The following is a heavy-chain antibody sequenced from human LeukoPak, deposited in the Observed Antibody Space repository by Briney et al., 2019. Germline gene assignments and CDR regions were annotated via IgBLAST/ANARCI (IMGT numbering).Heavy chain of an antibody. D-gene: IGHD5-24*01. CDR3: ARAVEMATKYYFDY. Sequence: PSETLSLTCAVYGGSFSGHYWSWIRQPPGKGLEWIGEINHSGSTNYNPSLKSRVTISVGTSKNQFSLKLSSVTAADTAVYYCARAVEMATKYYFDYWGQGTLVTVSS. CDR2: INHSGST. J-gene: IGHJ4*02. CDR1: GGSFSGHY. V-gene: IGHV4-34*01.